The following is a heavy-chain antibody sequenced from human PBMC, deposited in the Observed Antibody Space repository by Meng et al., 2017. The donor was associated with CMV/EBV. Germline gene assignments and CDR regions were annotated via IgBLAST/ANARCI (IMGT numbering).Heavy chain of an antibody. CDR1: GGSFSGYD. V-gene: IGHV4-34*01. Sequence: SETLSLTCAVYGGSFSGYDWTWIRQSPGKGLEWIGEINHRGSTNYNPSLKSRLTISLDTSKNQFSLKLKSVTAADTAAYYCARGSTSVTMIVVVFTAASLAYDSWGQGTLVTVSS. J-gene: IGHJ4*02. D-gene: IGHD3-22*01. CDR3: ARGSTSVTMIVVVFTAASLAYDS. CDR2: INHRGST.